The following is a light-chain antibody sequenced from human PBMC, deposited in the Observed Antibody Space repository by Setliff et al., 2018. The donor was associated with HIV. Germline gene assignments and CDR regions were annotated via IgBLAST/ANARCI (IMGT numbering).Light chain of an antibody. CDR3: QVWDSSSDHYF. V-gene: IGLV3-21*02. CDR1: RIGGKS. CDR2: DDS. Sequence: SYALTQPPSVSVAPGQTARITCGGNRIGGKSVHWYHQKPGQAPMLVVYDDSDRPSGIPDRFSGSNSGNTATLTISRVEAGDEADYYCQVWDSSSDHYFFGTGTKVTV. J-gene: IGLJ1*01.